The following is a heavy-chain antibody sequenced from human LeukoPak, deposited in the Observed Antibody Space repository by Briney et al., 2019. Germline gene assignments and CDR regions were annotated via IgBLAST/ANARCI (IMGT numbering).Heavy chain of an antibody. CDR1: GFTFSSYS. J-gene: IGHJ6*02. Sequence: GGSLRLSCAASGFTFSSYSMNWARQAPGKGLEWVSSISSSSSYIYYADSVKGRFTISRDNAKNSLYLQMNSLRAEDTAVYYCARDIVVVPAAIAWGHYYGMDVWGQGTTVTVSS. D-gene: IGHD2-2*02. CDR2: ISSSSSYI. CDR3: ARDIVVVPAAIAWGHYYGMDV. V-gene: IGHV3-21*01.